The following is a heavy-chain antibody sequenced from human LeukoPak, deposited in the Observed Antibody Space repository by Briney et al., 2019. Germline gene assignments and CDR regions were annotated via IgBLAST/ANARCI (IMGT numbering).Heavy chain of an antibody. V-gene: IGHV5-51*01. Sequence: GESLRISCQGFGYTFTTSWIGWVRQLPGKGLEWMAIIYAGNSDTKYSPSFQGQVSISTDRSIGTAYLQWSSLQASDTAMYYCARPSSSGWSKFDYWGQGTLVTVSS. CDR1: GYTFTTSW. J-gene: IGHJ4*02. D-gene: IGHD6-19*01. CDR3: ARPSSSGWSKFDY. CDR2: IYAGNSDT.